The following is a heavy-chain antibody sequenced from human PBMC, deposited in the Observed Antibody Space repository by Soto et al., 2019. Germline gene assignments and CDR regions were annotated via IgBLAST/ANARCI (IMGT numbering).Heavy chain of an antibody. V-gene: IGHV4-59*08. D-gene: IGHD3-16*02. Sequence: SETLSLTYTVSGGSISSYYWSWIRQPPGKGLEWIGYIYYSGSTNYNPTLKSRVTISVDTSKNQFSLKLSSVTAADTAVYYCAGLRLGELSLPPFDYWGQGTLVTVSS. CDR2: IYYSGST. CDR3: AGLRLGELSLPPFDY. J-gene: IGHJ4*02. CDR1: GGSISSYY.